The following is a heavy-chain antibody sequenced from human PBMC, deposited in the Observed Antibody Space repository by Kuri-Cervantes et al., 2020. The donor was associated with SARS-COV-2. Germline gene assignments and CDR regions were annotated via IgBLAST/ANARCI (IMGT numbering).Heavy chain of an antibody. J-gene: IGHJ6*02. D-gene: IGHD6-13*01. CDR1: VFTFSSYA. V-gene: IGHV3-23*01. Sequence: GGSLRLPCAPSVFTFSSYAMSWVPQAPGKGLEGVSAISGSGGSTYYADSVKGRFTISRDNSKNTLYLQMNSLRAEDTAVYYCARDIKGKTAAGTVFYYYYYGMDVWGQGTTVTVSS. CDR2: ISGSGGST. CDR3: ARDIKGKTAAGTVFYYYYYGMDV.